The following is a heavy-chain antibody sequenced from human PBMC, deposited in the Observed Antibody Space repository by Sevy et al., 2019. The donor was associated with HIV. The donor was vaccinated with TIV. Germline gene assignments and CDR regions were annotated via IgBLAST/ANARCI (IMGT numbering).Heavy chain of an antibody. CDR2: INTDSRIT. Sequence: GESLKISCAASGFTFSDYYMSWIRQAPGKGLEWVSRINTDSRITTYADSVKGRFTISRDNAKNTVYLQMNSLRADDTAMYYCARDQDGGPVFTPGDGFDFWGQGTLVTVSS. CDR3: ARDQDGGPVFTPGDGFDF. V-gene: IGHV3-74*01. J-gene: IGHJ3*01. D-gene: IGHD3-16*01. CDR1: GFTFSDYY.